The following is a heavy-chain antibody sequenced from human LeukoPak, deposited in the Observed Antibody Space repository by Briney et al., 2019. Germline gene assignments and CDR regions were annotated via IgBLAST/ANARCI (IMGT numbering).Heavy chain of an antibody. V-gene: IGHV4-39*07. D-gene: IGHD3-9*01. CDR1: GGSISSNSYY. CDR2: IHYSGIT. Sequence: SETLSLTCTASGGSISSNSYYWGWIRQPPGKGLEWIGSIHYSGITYYNPSLKSRVTISVDTSKNQFSLKLSSVSAADTAVYYCARYTYYDILTAYYYFDYWGQGTLVTVSS. CDR3: ARYTYYDILTAYYYFDY. J-gene: IGHJ4*02.